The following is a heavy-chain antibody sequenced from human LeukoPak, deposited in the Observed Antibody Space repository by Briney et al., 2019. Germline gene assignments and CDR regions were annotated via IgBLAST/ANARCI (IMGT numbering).Heavy chain of an antibody. J-gene: IGHJ6*02. CDR1: GYTFTGYY. CDR2: INPSSGGT. CDR3: ARDGDYVDYGMDV. V-gene: IGHV1-2*02. Sequence: ASVKVSCKASGYTFTGYYMHWVRQAPGQGLEWMGWINPSSGGTNYAQKFQGRVTLTRDTSISTAYMELSRLRSDDTAVYYCARDGDYVDYGMDVWGQGTTVTVSS. D-gene: IGHD4-17*01.